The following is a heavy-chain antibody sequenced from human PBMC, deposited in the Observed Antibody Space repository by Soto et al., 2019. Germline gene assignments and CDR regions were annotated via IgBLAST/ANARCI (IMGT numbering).Heavy chain of an antibody. V-gene: IGHV3-33*01. J-gene: IGHJ4*02. D-gene: IGHD4-17*01. CDR2: IWYDGSNK. Sequence: QVQLVESGGGVVQPGRSLRLSCAASGFSFKSHGMHWVRQAPGKGLEWVALIWYDGSNKYHEDSVKGRFTISRDNSENTLYRQMNSLRAEDTAVYYCARGPNYGDYVIDYWGRGTLVTVSS. CDR1: GFSFKSHG. CDR3: ARGPNYGDYVIDY.